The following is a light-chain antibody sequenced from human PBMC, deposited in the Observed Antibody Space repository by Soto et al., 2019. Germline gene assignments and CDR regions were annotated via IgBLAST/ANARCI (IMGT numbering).Light chain of an antibody. CDR1: QSVNNY. CDR3: QQRANWPIT. Sequence: EIVLTQSPATLSLSPGERATLSCRASQSVNNYLVWYQQKPGQAPRLLIYDASNRATGIPARFSGSGSGTDFTLTINSLESEDFAVYYCQQRANWPITFGQGTRLEIK. J-gene: IGKJ5*01. CDR2: DAS. V-gene: IGKV3-11*01.